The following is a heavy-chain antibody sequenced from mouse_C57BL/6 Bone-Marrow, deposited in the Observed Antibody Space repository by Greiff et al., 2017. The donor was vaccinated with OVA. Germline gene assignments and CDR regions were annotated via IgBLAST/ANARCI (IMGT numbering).Heavy chain of an antibody. CDR1: GYTFTSYW. V-gene: IGHV1-69*01. CDR3: ARYHYGNLFDY. Sequence: QVQLQQPGAELVMPGASVKLSCKASGYTFTSYWMHWVKQRPGQGLEWIGEIYPSDSYTNYNQKFKGKSTLTVDKSSSTAYMQLSSLTSEDSAVYYCARYHYGNLFDYWGQGTTLTVSS. CDR2: IYPSDSYT. J-gene: IGHJ2*01. D-gene: IGHD2-1*01.